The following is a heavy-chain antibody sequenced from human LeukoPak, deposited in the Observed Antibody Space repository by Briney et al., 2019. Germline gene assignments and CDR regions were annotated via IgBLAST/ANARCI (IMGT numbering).Heavy chain of an antibody. CDR2: INAGNGNT. J-gene: IGHJ4*02. Sequence: ASVKVSCTASGYTFTSYAMHWVRQAPGQRLEWMGWINAGNGNTKYSQEFQGRVTITRDTSASTAYMELSSLRSEDTAVYYCATDLGDFDWAFDYWGQGTLVTVSS. CDR1: GYTFTSYA. D-gene: IGHD3-9*01. CDR3: ATDLGDFDWAFDY. V-gene: IGHV1-3*03.